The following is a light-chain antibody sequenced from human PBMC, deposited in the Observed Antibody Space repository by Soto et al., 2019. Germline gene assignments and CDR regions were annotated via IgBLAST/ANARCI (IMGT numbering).Light chain of an antibody. J-gene: IGKJ2*01. CDR3: QQSHGVPYT. V-gene: IGKV1-39*01. CDR2: AAS. CDR1: QTISTY. Sequence: DIQRTQSPSSLSASVGDRVTITCRARQTISTYLNCYQQEPGKAPKLLIYAASSLQSVVPSRFSGSGSGTDFTLIISSLQPEDFAAYYCQQSHGVPYTFGQGTKLEIK.